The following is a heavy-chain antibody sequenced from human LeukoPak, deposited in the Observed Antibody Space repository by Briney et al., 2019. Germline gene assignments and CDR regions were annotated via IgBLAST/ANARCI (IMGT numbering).Heavy chain of an antibody. CDR1: GFSFSSYH. CDR2: IFPDGHQE. D-gene: IGHD5-24*01. Sequence: GGSLRLSCVASGFSFSSYHMSWVRQAPGKGLGCVAHIFPDGHQESCDASVRGRFTVSRDNAKNSVFLQMNSLRVEDTAIYYCARWRWQQSEFDLWGQGALVTVSS. V-gene: IGHV3-7*01. J-gene: IGHJ5*02. CDR3: ARWRWQQSEFDL.